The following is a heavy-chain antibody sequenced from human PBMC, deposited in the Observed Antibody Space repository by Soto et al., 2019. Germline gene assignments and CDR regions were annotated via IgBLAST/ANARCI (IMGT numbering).Heavy chain of an antibody. CDR3: ARQSSSYNWNYLPIDY. CDR2: IYYSGST. D-gene: IGHD1-7*01. J-gene: IGHJ4*02. CDR1: GGSISSYY. Sequence: PSETLSLTCTVPGGSISSYYLSWIRQPPGKGLEWIGYIYYSGSTNYNPSLKSRVTISVDTSKNQFSLKLSSVTAADTAVYYCARQSSSYNWNYLPIDYWGQGTQVTVSS. V-gene: IGHV4-59*01.